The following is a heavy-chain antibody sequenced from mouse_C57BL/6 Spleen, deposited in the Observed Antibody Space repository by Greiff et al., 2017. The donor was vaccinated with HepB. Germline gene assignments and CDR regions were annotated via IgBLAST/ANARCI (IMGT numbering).Heavy chain of an antibody. J-gene: IGHJ3*01. D-gene: IGHD2-5*01. Sequence: VQLKESGPGLVKPSQSLSLTCSVTGYSITSGYYWNWIRQFPGNKLEWMGYISYDGSNNYNPSLKNRISITRDTSKNQFFLKLNSVTTEDTATYYCAREGYYSNSWFAYWGQGTLVTVSA. V-gene: IGHV3-6*01. CDR1: GYSITSGYY. CDR3: AREGYYSNSWFAY. CDR2: ISYDGSN.